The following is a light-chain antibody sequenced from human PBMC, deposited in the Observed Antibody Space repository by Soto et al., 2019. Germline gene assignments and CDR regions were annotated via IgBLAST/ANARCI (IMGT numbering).Light chain of an antibody. J-gene: IGKJ3*01. CDR1: QSVSSN. CDR3: QQYNNGPVFT. V-gene: IGKV3-15*01. Sequence: EIVMTQSPATLSVSPGERATLSCRASQSVSSNLAWYQQKPGQAPRLLIYGASTRATGIPARFSGSGSGTEFTLTISSLQSEDFAVYYCQQYNNGPVFTFGPGTKVDIK. CDR2: GAS.